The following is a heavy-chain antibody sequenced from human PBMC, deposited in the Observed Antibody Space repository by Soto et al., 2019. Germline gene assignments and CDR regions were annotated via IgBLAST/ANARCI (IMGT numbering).Heavy chain of an antibody. CDR1: GGSVSNKTYY. D-gene: IGHD4-17*01. Sequence: PSETLSLTCSVSGGSVSNKTYYWSWIRQPPGKRLEWIGYVYYSGTTNYNPSLKSRVTISADLSKNQFSRRLSSVTTADTALYYCARTTAVPNTLRSRYFFDYWGQGTLVTVSS. J-gene: IGHJ4*02. CDR2: VYYSGTT. V-gene: IGHV4-61*01. CDR3: ARTTAVPNTLRSRYFFDY.